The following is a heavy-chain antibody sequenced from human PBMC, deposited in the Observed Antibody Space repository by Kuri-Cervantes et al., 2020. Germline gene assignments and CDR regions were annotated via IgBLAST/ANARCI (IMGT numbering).Heavy chain of an antibody. D-gene: IGHD5-18*01. Sequence: GGSLRLSCVASGFAFSTCWMSWVRQGPGKGLEWVANIKQGGCEKYYVDSVNGRFTISRDNAKNSLCLQMNSLRAEDTAVYYCARAGRGIQLWLNYWGQGTLVTVSS. J-gene: IGHJ4*02. V-gene: IGHV3-7*03. CDR2: IKQGGCEK. CDR3: ARAGRGIQLWLNY. CDR1: GFAFSTCW.